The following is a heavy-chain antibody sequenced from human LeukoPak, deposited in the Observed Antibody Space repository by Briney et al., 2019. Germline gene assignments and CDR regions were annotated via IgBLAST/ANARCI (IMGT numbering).Heavy chain of an antibody. D-gene: IGHD3-10*01. V-gene: IGHV1-69*04. CDR1: GGTFSSYA. CDR2: IIPILGIA. CDR3: ASQSANYYGSGSPPRWFDP. Sequence: SVKVSCKASGGTFSSYAISWVRQAPGQGLEWMGRIIPILGIANYAQKFQGRVTITADKSTSTAYMELSSLRSEDTAVYYCASQSANYYGSGSPPRWFDPWGQGTLVTVSS. J-gene: IGHJ5*02.